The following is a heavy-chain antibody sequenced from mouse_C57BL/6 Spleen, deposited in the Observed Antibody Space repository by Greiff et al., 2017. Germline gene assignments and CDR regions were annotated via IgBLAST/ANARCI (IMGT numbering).Heavy chain of an antibody. Sequence: QVQLQQSGAELVRPGTSVKVSCKASGYAFTNYLIEWVKQRPGQGLEWIGVINPGSGGTNYNEKFKGKATLTADKSSSTAYMQLSSLTAEDSAVYVCARWDLGRFAYWGQGTLVTVSA. CDR1: GYAFTNYL. V-gene: IGHV1-54*01. CDR3: ARWDLGRFAY. CDR2: INPGSGGT. J-gene: IGHJ3*01. D-gene: IGHD4-1*01.